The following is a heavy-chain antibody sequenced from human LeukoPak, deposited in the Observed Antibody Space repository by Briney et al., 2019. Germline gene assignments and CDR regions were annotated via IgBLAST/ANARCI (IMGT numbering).Heavy chain of an antibody. J-gene: IGHJ5*02. CDR1: GFTFSSYA. CDR2: ISNSGVST. Sequence: GGSLRLSCAASGFTFSSYALTWVRQAPGKGLEWVSAISNSGVSTYYGDPVKGRFTISRDNSKNTLYLQMNSLRAEDTAVYYCAKGLKWDLPIFSWGQGTLVTVSS. V-gene: IGHV3-23*01. D-gene: IGHD1-26*01. CDR3: AKGLKWDLPIFS.